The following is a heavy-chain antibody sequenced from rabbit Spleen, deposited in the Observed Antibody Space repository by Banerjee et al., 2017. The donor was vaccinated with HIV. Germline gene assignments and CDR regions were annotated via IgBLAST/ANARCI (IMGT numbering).Heavy chain of an antibody. Sequence: QSLEESGGDLVKPGASLTLTCTASGFSFSGSHYMCWVRQAPGKGLEWIACIYTGNSGTTYYASWAKGRFTISKTSSTTVTLQMTSLTAADTATYFCARDLDGVIGWNFGWWGPGTLVTVS. J-gene: IGHJ4*01. CDR3: ARDLDGVIGWNFGW. V-gene: IGHV1S40*01. CDR2: IYTGNSGTT. D-gene: IGHD1-1*01. CDR1: GFSFSGSHY.